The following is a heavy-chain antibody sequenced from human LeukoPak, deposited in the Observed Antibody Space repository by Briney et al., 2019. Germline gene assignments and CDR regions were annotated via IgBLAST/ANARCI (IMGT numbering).Heavy chain of an antibody. Sequence: ASVKVSCTASGYTFTSYAMHWVRQAPGQGLEWMGWISAYNGNTNYAQKLQGRVTMTTDTSTSTAYMELRSLRSDDTAVYYCARNMNEYQLLYDYWGQGTLVTVSS. CDR2: ISAYNGNT. V-gene: IGHV1-18*01. CDR1: GYTFTSYA. D-gene: IGHD2-2*02. J-gene: IGHJ4*02. CDR3: ARNMNEYQLLYDY.